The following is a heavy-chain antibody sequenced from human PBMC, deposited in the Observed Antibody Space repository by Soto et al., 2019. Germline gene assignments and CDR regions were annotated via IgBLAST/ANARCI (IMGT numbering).Heavy chain of an antibody. J-gene: IGHJ6*02. Sequence: SETLSLTCAVYGGSFSGYYWSWICQPPGKGLEWIGEINHSGSTNYNPSLKSRVIISVDTSKNQFSLKLSSVTAADTAVYYCARDRPPSPRPDYGDYGDYYGMDVWGQGTTVTVS. CDR3: ARDRPPSPRPDYGDYGDYYGMDV. D-gene: IGHD4-17*01. CDR2: INHSGST. V-gene: IGHV4-34*01. CDR1: GGSFSGYY.